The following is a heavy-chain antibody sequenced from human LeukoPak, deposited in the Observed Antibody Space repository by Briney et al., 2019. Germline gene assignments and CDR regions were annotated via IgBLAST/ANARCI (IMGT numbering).Heavy chain of an antibody. CDR1: GFPFINYS. J-gene: IGHJ3*02. Sequence: GSLRLSCPASGFPFINYSMNWVRQAPGKGLEWVSYIIRSSSTIYYADSVKGRFTISRDNAKNSLFLQMNSLRAEDTAVYYCARAKRNAFDIWGQGTMVTVSS. V-gene: IGHV3-48*01. CDR3: ARAKRNAFDI. CDR2: IIRSSSTI.